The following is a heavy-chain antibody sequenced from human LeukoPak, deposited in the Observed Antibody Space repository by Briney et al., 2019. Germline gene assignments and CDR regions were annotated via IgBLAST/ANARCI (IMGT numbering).Heavy chain of an antibody. CDR2: ISAYNGNT. CDR3: ARVGNRMVRGVIHNWFDP. CDR1: GYTFTSYG. V-gene: IGHV1-18*01. J-gene: IGHJ5*02. D-gene: IGHD3-10*01. Sequence: GASVKVSCKASGYTFTSYGISWVRQAPGQGLEWMGWISAYNGNTNYAQKLQGRVTMTTDTSTSTAYVELRSLRSDDTAVYYCARVGNRMVRGVIHNWFDPWGQGTLVTVSS.